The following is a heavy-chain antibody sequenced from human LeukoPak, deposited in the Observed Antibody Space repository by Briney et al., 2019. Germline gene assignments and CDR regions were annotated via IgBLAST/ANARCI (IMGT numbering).Heavy chain of an antibody. V-gene: IGHV1-69*04. J-gene: IGHJ4*02. Sequence: SVKVSCKASGGTFSSYAISWARQAPGQGLEWMGRIIPILGIANYAQKFQGRVTITADKSTSTAYMKLSSLRSEDTAVYYCATSKYYYDSSGYYSLRYFDYWGQGTLVTVSS. CDR3: ATSKYYYDSSGYYSLRYFDY. CDR1: GGTFSSYA. D-gene: IGHD3-22*01. CDR2: IIPILGIA.